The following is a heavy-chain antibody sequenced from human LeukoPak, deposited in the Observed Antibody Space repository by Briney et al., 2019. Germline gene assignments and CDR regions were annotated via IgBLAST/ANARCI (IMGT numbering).Heavy chain of an antibody. CDR2: INPNNGGT. J-gene: IGHJ6*02. V-gene: IGHV1-2*02. CDR3: ARDRRELRARYYGMDV. CDR1: GYTFTGYS. D-gene: IGHD1-7*01. Sequence: ASVKVSCKASGYTFTGYSMHWVRQAPGQGLEWMGWINPNNGGTNYAQNFQGRVTMTRDTSISTAYMELSRLRSDDTAVYYYARDRRELRARYYGMDVWGQGTTVTVSS.